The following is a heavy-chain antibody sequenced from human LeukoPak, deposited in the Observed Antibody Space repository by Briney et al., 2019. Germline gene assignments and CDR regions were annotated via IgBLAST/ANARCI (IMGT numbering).Heavy chain of an antibody. J-gene: IGHJ3*02. D-gene: IGHD3-22*01. Sequence: SQTLSLTCTVSGGSISSGDYSWSWIRQPPGKGLEWIGYIYYSGSTYYNPSLKSRVTISVDTSKNQFSLKLSSVTAADTAVYYCAGAWYYYDSGPRAFDIWGQGTMVTVSS. V-gene: IGHV4-30-4*01. CDR3: AGAWYYYDSGPRAFDI. CDR2: IYYSGST. CDR1: GGSISSGDYS.